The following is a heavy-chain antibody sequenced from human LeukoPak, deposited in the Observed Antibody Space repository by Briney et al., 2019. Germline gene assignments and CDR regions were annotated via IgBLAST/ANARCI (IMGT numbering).Heavy chain of an antibody. J-gene: IGHJ3*02. D-gene: IGHD1-26*01. CDR2: ISYDGSNK. V-gene: IGHV3-30*04. CDR3: GRDYLALLGGAPYDAFDI. Sequence: QSGGSLRLSCAASGFTFSYYAMYWVRQAPGKGLEWVAVISYDGSNKYYADSVKGRFTISRDNSKNTLYLQMSSLRPDDTAMYYCGRDYLALLGGAPYDAFDIWGQGTMVTVSS. CDR1: GFTFSYYA.